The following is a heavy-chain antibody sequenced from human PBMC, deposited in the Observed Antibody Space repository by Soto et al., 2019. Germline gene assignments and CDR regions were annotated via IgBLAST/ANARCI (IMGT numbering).Heavy chain of an antibody. CDR1: GFSLSNARMG. CDR2: IFSNDEK. V-gene: IGHV2-26*01. CDR3: ARVRLQWLLGATHV. J-gene: IGHJ6*02. D-gene: IGHD1-26*01. Sequence: SAPTLVNPTETLTLTCTVSGFSLSNARMGVSWIRQPPGKALEWLAHIFSNDEKSYSTSLKSRLTISKDTSTSQVVLTMTNMDPVDTATYYCARVRLQWLLGATHVWGQGTTGTVS.